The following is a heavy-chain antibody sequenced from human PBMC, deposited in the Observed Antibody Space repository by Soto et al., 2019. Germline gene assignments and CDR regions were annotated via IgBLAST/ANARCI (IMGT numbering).Heavy chain of an antibody. CDR2: IDPSDSYT. CDR3: ARLVSYCSSTSCPIDY. Sequence: GESLKISCKGSGYSFTSYWISWVRQMPGKGLEWMGRIDPSDSYTNYSPSFQGHVTISADKSISTAYLQWSSLKASDTAMYYCARLVSYCSSTSCPIDYWGQGTLVTVS. J-gene: IGHJ4*02. CDR1: GYSFTSYW. V-gene: IGHV5-10-1*01. D-gene: IGHD2-2*01.